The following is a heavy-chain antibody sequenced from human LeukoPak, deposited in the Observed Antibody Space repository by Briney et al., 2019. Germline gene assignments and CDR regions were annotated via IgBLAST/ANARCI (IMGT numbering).Heavy chain of an antibody. CDR1: GFTFSSYS. Sequence: GGSLRLSCAASGFTFSSYSMNWVRQAPGKGLEWVSYISSSSTIYYANSVKGRFTMSRDNAKNSLYLQMNSLRDEDTAVYYCARDQYGAYAVDYWGQGTLVTVSS. CDR3: ARDQYGAYAVDY. CDR2: ISSSSTI. D-gene: IGHD4-17*01. J-gene: IGHJ4*02. V-gene: IGHV3-48*02.